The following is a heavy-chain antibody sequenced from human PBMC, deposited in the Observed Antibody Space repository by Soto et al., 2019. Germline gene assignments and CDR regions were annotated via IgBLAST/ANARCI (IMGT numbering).Heavy chain of an antibody. V-gene: IGHV3-11*01. CDR2: ISRSGTTI. J-gene: IGHJ6*02. Sequence: GGSLRLSCAASGFTFSDYYMSWIRQAPGKGLEWVSYISRSGTTIKYADSVKGRFTISRDNAYNSLSLQMISLRVEDTAVYYCARGEEFGGYGDYYYYYGIDVSGQGTTVTVSS. D-gene: IGHD3-16*01. CDR1: GFTFSDYY. CDR3: ARGEEFGGYGDYYYYYGIDV.